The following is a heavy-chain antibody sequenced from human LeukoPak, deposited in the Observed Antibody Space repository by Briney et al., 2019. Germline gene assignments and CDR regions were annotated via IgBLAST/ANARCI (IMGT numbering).Heavy chain of an antibody. J-gene: IGHJ4*02. D-gene: IGHD6-13*01. Sequence: GGPLRLSCAASGFTFSGYAMHWVRQAPGKGLEWVAVISYDGRNKYYAASVKGRFTVSRDNSKNTLYLQMSSLRAEDTAVYYCASPYSSTWETDYWGQGTLVTLSS. CDR2: ISYDGRNK. CDR3: ASPYSSTWETDY. CDR1: GFTFSGYA. V-gene: IGHV3-30*04.